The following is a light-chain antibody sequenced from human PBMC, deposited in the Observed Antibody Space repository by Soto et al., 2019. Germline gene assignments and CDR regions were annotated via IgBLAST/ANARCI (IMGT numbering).Light chain of an antibody. CDR1: QSVSSNY. Sequence: IVLTQSPGTLSLSPGERGALSCRASQSVSSNYVAWYQQKPGQAPRLLISGASNRATGTPDRFRGSGSGTDFTLIITRLEPEDFAVYYCHQYGSAPWTFGQGTKVDIK. CDR3: HQYGSAPWT. J-gene: IGKJ1*01. CDR2: GAS. V-gene: IGKV3-20*01.